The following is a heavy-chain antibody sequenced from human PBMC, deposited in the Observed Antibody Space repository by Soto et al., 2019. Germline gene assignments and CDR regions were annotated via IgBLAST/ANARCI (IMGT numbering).Heavy chain of an antibody. Sequence: SVKVSCKASGGTFSSYAISWVRQAPGQGLEWMGGIIPIFGTANYAQKFRGRVTITADESTSTAYMELSSLRSEDTAVYYCARETGYSSSWYWFDPWGQGTLVTVSS. J-gene: IGHJ5*02. CDR1: GGTFSSYA. CDR2: IIPIFGTA. D-gene: IGHD6-13*01. CDR3: ARETGYSSSWYWFDP. V-gene: IGHV1-69*13.